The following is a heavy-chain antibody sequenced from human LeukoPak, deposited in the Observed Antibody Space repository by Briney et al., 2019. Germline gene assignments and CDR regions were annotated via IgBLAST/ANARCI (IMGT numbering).Heavy chain of an antibody. D-gene: IGHD6-13*01. V-gene: IGHV5-51*01. CDR2: IFPGDSDT. J-gene: IGHJ4*02. CDR3: AKSSYRGAIAAAGVDY. Sequence: GESLKISCNASGYSFTTNWIGWVRQMPGQGLEWMGIIFPGDSDTRYSPSFQGQVTISADKSISTAYLQWRSLKASDTAIYYCAKSSYRGAIAAAGVDYWGQGTLVTVSS. CDR1: GYSFTTNW.